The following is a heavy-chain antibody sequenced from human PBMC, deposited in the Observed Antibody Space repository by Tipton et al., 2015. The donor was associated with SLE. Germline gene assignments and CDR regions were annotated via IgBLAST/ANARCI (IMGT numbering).Heavy chain of an antibody. CDR2: IFYSGST. Sequence: TLSLTCSVSGGSISGSSYYCGWIRQPPGKGLEWIGSIFYSGSTYYNPSLKSRVTISVDTSKNQFSLKLSSVTASDTAVYYCARGSRDASAIWRPWTVVAVS. V-gene: IGHV4-39*01. J-gene: IGHJ3*02. CDR1: GGSISGSSYY. CDR3: ARGSRDASAI. D-gene: IGHD2/OR15-2a*01.